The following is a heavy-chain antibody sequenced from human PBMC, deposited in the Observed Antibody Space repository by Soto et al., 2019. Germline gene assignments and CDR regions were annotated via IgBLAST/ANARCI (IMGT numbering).Heavy chain of an antibody. D-gene: IGHD3-22*01. CDR3: ARGNGDYYDGNGYLGRH. J-gene: IGHJ4*02. V-gene: IGHV3-74*01. CDR2: IKSDGSGT. Sequence: EVQLVESGGGLVQPGGSLRLSCAASGFTFSSYWMHWVRQAPGKGLVWVSRIKSDGSGTSYADSVKGRLTISRDNAKNTLYLKSNSLRDEDTAVYYCARGNGDYYDGNGYLGRHWGQGTLVTVSP. CDR1: GFTFSSYW.